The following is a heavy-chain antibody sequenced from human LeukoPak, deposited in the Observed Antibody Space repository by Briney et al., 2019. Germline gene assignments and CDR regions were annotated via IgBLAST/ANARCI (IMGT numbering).Heavy chain of an antibody. Sequence: PGGSLRLSCAASGFIFSDYYMTWIRQAPGKGLEWLSYISGSGSDTNYADSVKGRFTTSRDNAKNSLYLQMNSLRAEDTAVYYCARVGSIAAAGTPDYWGQGTLVTVFS. D-gene: IGHD6-13*01. CDR3: ARVGSIAAAGTPDY. CDR2: ISGSGSDT. CDR1: GFIFSDYY. V-gene: IGHV3-11*06. J-gene: IGHJ4*02.